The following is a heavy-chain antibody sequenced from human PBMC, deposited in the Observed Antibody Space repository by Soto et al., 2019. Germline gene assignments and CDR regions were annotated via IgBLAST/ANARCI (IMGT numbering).Heavy chain of an antibody. Sequence: QVLLVESGGGVVQPGRSLRLSCAASGFTFHDFGMHWVRQAPGKGLEWVAVISYDGRNKYYVDSVKGRFTISRDNSQNILYLQMNSLRPEDTAVYYCAKAVDITVRGVPPSDYWGQGTLVTVSS. J-gene: IGHJ4*02. V-gene: IGHV3-30*18. CDR2: ISYDGRNK. CDR3: AKAVDITVRGVPPSDY. D-gene: IGHD3-10*01. CDR1: GFTFHDFG.